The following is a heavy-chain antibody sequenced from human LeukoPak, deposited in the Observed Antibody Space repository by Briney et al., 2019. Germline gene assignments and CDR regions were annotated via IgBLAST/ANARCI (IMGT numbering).Heavy chain of an antibody. D-gene: IGHD1-26*01. V-gene: IGHV4-4*07. Sequence: SETLSLTCTVSGGSISSYYWSWIRQPAGKGLEWIGRIYTSGSTNYNPSLKSRVTMSVDTSKNQFSLKLSSVTAADTAVYYCARDSPNPSGSYLIDYWGQGTLVTVSS. J-gene: IGHJ4*02. CDR3: ARDSPNPSGSYLIDY. CDR2: IYTSGST. CDR1: GGSISSYY.